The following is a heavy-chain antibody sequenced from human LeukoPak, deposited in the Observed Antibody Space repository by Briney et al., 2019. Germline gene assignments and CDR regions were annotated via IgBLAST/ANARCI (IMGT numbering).Heavy chain of an antibody. D-gene: IGHD3-22*01. V-gene: IGHV3-23*01. J-gene: IGHJ3*02. Sequence: GGSLRLSCAASGFTFSSYAMSWVRQAPGKGLEWVSAISGSGGSTYYADSVEGRFTISRDNSKNTLYLQMNSLRAEDTAVYYCAKSLTMIVVVITDDAFDIWGQGTMVTVSS. CDR3: AKSLTMIVVVITDDAFDI. CDR1: GFTFSSYA. CDR2: ISGSGGST.